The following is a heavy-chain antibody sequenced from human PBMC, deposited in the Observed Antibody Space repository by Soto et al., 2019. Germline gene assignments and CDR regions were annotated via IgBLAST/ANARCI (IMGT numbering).Heavy chain of an antibody. D-gene: IGHD3-22*01. CDR3: ARDPTSRAYYLPH. J-gene: IGHJ4*02. CDR1: GFTFSSYA. V-gene: IGHV3-64*04. CDR2: ISSNGGST. Sequence: PGGSVRLSCSASGFTFSSYAMHWVRQAPGKGLEYVSAISSNGGSTYYADSVKGRFTISRDNSKNTLYLQVSTLRAEDTAVYYCARDPTSRAYYLPHWGQGTLVTVSS.